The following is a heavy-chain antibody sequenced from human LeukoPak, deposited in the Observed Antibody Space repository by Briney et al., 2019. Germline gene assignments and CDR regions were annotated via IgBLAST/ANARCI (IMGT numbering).Heavy chain of an antibody. CDR1: GFIFSSYW. V-gene: IGHV3-66*01. Sequence: GGSLRLSCSASGFIFSSYWMNWVRQAPGKGLVWVSIISSAGTTYYADSVKGRFTISRDNSKNTVYLQVNSLRDEDTAVYYCARDLEAANTYYFDYWGQGTMVTVSS. CDR2: ISSAGTT. D-gene: IGHD6-13*01. CDR3: ARDLEAANTYYFDY. J-gene: IGHJ4*02.